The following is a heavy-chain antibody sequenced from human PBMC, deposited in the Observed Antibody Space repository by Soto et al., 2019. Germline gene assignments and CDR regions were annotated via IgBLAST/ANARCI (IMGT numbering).Heavy chain of an antibody. Sequence: QVQLVQSGAEVKKPGSSVKLSCKASGGPFSSYHISWVRQAAGQWLELVGRIIPILGRANKAQHFQGRVTITAYTSTNAASMGLSSLPSEEAAVDYGAKVGGTTSGNRVASWRDGTLVTVSS. J-gene: IGHJ4*01. CDR3: AKVGGTTSGNRVAS. CDR2: IIPILGRA. CDR1: GGPFSSYH. D-gene: IGHD2-2*01. V-gene: IGHV1-69*08.